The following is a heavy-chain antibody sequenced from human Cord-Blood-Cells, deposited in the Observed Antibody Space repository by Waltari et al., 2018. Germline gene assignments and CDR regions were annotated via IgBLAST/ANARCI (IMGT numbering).Heavy chain of an antibody. J-gene: IGHJ3*02. CDR2: FDPEDGET. Sequence: QVQLVKSGAEVKKPGASVTVSCKVSGYTLTELYMHWVLQVPGKGLEWMGGFDPEDGETIYAQKFQGRVTMTEDTSTDTAYMELSSLRSEDTAVYYCATDLYSGSYYAFDIWGQGTMVTVSS. CDR1: GYTLTELY. CDR3: ATDLYSGSYYAFDI. V-gene: IGHV1-24*01. D-gene: IGHD1-26*01.